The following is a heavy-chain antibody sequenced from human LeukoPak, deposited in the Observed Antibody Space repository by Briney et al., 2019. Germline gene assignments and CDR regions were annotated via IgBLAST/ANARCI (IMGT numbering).Heavy chain of an antibody. CDR2: INHSGST. D-gene: IGHD3-9*01. V-gene: IGHV4-39*07. J-gene: IGHJ6*02. Sequence: SETLSLTCTVSGGSISSSAYYWSWIRQPPGKGLEWIGEINHSGSTNYNPSLKSRVTISVDTSKNQFSLKLSSVTAADTAVYYCARVGRDTIFWGGQGTTVTVSS. CDR3: ARVGRDTIFW. CDR1: GGSISSSAYY.